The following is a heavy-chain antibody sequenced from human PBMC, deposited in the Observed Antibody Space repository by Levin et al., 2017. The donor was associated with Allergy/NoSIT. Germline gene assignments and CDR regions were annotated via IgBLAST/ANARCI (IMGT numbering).Heavy chain of an antibody. Sequence: SETLSLTCTVSGDSISSYYWIWIRQPPGKGLEWIGYIYYDGNTNYNPSLKSRVTVSVDTSKRQLSLKLTSVTAADTAVYYCARVNLLEGTGYYGLDVWGQGTTVTVPS. D-gene: IGHD3/OR15-3a*01. V-gene: IGHV4-59*08. CDR3: ARVNLLEGTGYYGLDV. CDR2: IYYDGNT. J-gene: IGHJ6*02. CDR1: GDSISSYY.